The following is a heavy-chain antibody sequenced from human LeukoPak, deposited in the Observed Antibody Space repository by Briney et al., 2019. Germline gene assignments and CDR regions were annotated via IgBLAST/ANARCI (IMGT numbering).Heavy chain of an antibody. J-gene: IGHJ6*02. D-gene: IGHD3-10*01. Sequence: GGSLRLSCAPSGFAPSAYAITWVREALGKGLGWVSSISASGTGTYYADTVKGSFATSRDNSNNTVWLHWNSLRAEDTTLDCSAKDDVILVRVNYFGMDVWGQGTTVAVSS. CDR3: AKDDVILVRVNYFGMDV. CDR2: ISASGTGT. CDR1: GFAPSAYA. V-gene: IGHV3-23*01.